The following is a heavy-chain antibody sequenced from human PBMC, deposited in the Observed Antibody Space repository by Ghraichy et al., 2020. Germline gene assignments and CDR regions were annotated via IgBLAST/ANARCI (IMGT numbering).Heavy chain of an antibody. CDR2: IYHRGST. CDR3: AVTGYSSGDQFDY. D-gene: IGHD6-19*01. CDR1: GYSISSGYY. V-gene: IGHV4-38-2*01. J-gene: IGHJ4*02. Sequence: SETLSLTCAVSGYSISSGYYWGWIRQPPGKGLEWIGSIYHRGSTYYNPSLKSRVTMSVDTSKNQFSLKLSSVTATDTAGYYCAVTGYSSGDQFDYWGQGTLVTVSS.